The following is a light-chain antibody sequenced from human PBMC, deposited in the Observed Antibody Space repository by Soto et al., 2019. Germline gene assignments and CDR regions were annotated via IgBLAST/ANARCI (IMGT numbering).Light chain of an antibody. CDR2: EVS. J-gene: IGLJ1*01. V-gene: IGLV2-14*01. CDR3: SSYTSSSTYV. CDR1: SSDAGGYNY. Sequence: QSVLTQPASVSGSPGQSITISCTGTSSDAGGYNYVSWYQQHPGKAPKLMIYEVSNRPSGVSNRFSGSKSGNTASLTISGLQAEDEADYYCSSYTSSSTYVFGTG.